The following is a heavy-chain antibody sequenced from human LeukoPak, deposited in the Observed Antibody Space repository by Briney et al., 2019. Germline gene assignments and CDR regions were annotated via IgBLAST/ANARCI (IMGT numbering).Heavy chain of an antibody. V-gene: IGHV3-9*01. CDR1: GFTFDDYA. Sequence: GGSLRLSCAASGFTFDDYAMHWVRQAPGKGLEWVSGISWNSGSIGYADSVKGRFTISRDNAKNSLYLQMNSLRAEDTALYYCAKEKEVGATTAFDIWGQGTMVTVSS. J-gene: IGHJ3*02. CDR2: ISWNSGSI. CDR3: AKEKEVGATTAFDI. D-gene: IGHD1-26*01.